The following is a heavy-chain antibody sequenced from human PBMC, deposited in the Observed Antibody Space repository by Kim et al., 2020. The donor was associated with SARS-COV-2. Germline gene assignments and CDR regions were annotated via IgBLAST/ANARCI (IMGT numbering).Heavy chain of an antibody. J-gene: IGHJ4*02. V-gene: IGHV3-21*01. D-gene: IGHD3-16*01. Sequence: YADSVKGRFTITRDNAKNSLYLQMNSLRAEDTAVYYCARDSFDTFRLIDYWGQGTLVTVSS. CDR3: ARDSFDTFRLIDY.